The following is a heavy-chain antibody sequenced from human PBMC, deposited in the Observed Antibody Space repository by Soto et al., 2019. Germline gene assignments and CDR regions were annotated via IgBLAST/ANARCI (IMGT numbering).Heavy chain of an antibody. Sequence: SVKVSCKASGGTFSSYAISWVRQAPGQGLEWMGGIIPIFGTANYAQKFQGRVTITADESTSTAYMELSSLRSEGTAVYYCARVGLGYCSSTSCYPVFDYWGQGTLGTVSS. CDR1: GGTFSSYA. CDR2: IIPIFGTA. V-gene: IGHV1-69*13. J-gene: IGHJ4*02. D-gene: IGHD2-2*01. CDR3: ARVGLGYCSSTSCYPVFDY.